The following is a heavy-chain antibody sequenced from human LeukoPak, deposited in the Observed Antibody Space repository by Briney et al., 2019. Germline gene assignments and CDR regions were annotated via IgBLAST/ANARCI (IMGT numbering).Heavy chain of an antibody. CDR1: GFTFSPYS. CDR2: IGSRGSNGVSAR. V-gene: IGHV3-48*01. J-gene: IGHJ4*02. D-gene: IGHD1-26*01. CDR3: AKGLVGATNPPFDY. Sequence: GGSLRLSCTASGFTFSPYSMSWVRQAPGKGLEWVSYIGSRGSNGVSARYYADSVTGRFTISRDDAKNTVYLQMNSLGAEDTAVYYCAKGLVGATNPPFDYWGQGTLVTVSS.